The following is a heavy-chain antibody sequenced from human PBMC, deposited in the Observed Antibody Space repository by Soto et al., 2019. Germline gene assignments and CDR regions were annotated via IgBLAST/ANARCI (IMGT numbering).Heavy chain of an antibody. CDR2: MFYSGTT. CDR1: GASMSGNY. Sequence: QVQLQESGPGLVKPSETLSLTCTVAGASMSGNYWTWVRQPPGKGLEWIGNMFYSGTTNYNPSLMSRVTMSLDTSVNQFSLRLSSVTAADTAVYYCARPNMWYGKILQWGRGTLVTVSS. J-gene: IGHJ1*01. V-gene: IGHV4-59*01. CDR3: ARPNMWYGKILQ. D-gene: IGHD2-15*01.